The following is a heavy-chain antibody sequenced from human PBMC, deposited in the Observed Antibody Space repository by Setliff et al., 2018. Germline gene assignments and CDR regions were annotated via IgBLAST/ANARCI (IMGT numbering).Heavy chain of an antibody. D-gene: IGHD7-27*01. CDR3: ATLTGDRGVDY. J-gene: IGHJ4*02. CDR1: GGSFSGYC. Sequence: SETLSFTCAVYGGSFSGYCWGWIRQPPGKGLEWIGSIYHSGSTYYNPSLKSRVTMSVDTSNNQFSLNLNSVTAADTAVYYCATLTGDRGVDYWGQGRLVTVSS. CDR2: IYHSGST. V-gene: IGHV4-38-2*01.